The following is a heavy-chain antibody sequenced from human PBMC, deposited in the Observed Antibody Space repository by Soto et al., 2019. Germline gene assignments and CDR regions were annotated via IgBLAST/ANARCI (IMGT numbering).Heavy chain of an antibody. V-gene: IGHV4-34*01. D-gene: IGHD2-15*01. CDR3: ARAAVAAGGPFDK. Sequence: PSETVSLTFAVSGVSSSGFFWGWIRQPPGKGLEWIGEVNHGGSTNYNPSLKSRVTISSDTSKNHFSLTLRSVTAADTAVYYCARAAVAAGGPFDKWGQGAMVTVSS. CDR2: VNHGGST. J-gene: IGHJ4*02. CDR1: GVSSSGFF.